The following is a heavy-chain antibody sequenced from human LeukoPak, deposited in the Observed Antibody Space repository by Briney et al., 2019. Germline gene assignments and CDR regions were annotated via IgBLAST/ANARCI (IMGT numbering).Heavy chain of an antibody. J-gene: IGHJ4*02. CDR2: INHSGST. Sequence: SETLPLTCAVYGGSFSGYYWSWIRQPPGKGLEWIGEINHSGSTNYNPSLKSRVTISVDTSKNQFSLKLSSVTAADTAVYYCARLTGGYDFWSGYPTAYYFDYWGQGTLVTVSS. CDR1: GGSFSGYY. V-gene: IGHV4-34*01. CDR3: ARLTGGYDFWSGYPTAYYFDY. D-gene: IGHD3-3*01.